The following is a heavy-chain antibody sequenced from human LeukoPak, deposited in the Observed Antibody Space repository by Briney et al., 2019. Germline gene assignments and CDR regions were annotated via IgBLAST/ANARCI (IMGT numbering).Heavy chain of an antibody. CDR2: MNPNSGNT. V-gene: IGHV1-8*01. J-gene: IGHJ6*02. CDR3: ARGYDFWSGYYYYGMDV. CDR1: GYTLTSYD. Sequence: ASVKVSCKASGYTLTSYDINWVRQATGQGLEWMGWMNPNSGNTGYAQKFQGRVTMTRNTSISTAYMELSSLRSEDTAVYYCARGYDFWSGYYYYGMDVWGQGTTVTVSS. D-gene: IGHD3-3*01.